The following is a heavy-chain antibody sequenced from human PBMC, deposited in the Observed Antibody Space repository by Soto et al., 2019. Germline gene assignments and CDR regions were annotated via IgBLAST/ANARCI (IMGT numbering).Heavy chain of an antibody. CDR1: GGSISEKY. V-gene: IGHV4-4*07. D-gene: IGHD4-17*01. J-gene: IGHJ4*02. CDR2: IFANGHT. CDR3: ARTTAVPNSLRSRYFFDY. Sequence: LSLTCIVSGGSISEKYWNWVRQPPGKGLEWIGLIFANGHTDYNPSLKSRVTMSVDASKNQFSLSLRSVTTADTAMYYCARTTAVPNSLRSRYFFDYWGQGTLVTVSS.